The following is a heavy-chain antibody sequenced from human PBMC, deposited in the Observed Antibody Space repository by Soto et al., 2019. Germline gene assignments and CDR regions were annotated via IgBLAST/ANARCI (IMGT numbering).Heavy chain of an antibody. Sequence: QVQLVQSGAEVKKPGSSVKVSCKASGGTFSSYTISWVRQAPGQGLEWMGRIIPILGIANYAQKFQGRVTITAEKSTSTAYMELSSLRSEDTAVYYCARDGGFGELEVGQHYWGQGTLVTVSS. V-gene: IGHV1-69*08. J-gene: IGHJ4*02. D-gene: IGHD3-10*01. CDR2: IIPILGIA. CDR1: GGTFSSYT. CDR3: ARDGGFGELEVGQHY.